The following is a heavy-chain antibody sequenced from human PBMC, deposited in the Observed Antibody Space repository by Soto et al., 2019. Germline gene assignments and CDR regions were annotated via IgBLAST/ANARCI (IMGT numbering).Heavy chain of an antibody. CDR2: ISYDGSNK. J-gene: IGHJ4*02. D-gene: IGHD6-19*01. V-gene: IGHV3-30*03. CDR1: GFTFSSYG. Sequence: QVQLVESGGGVVQPGRSLRLSCAASGFTFSSYGMHWVRQAPGKGLEWVAGISYDGSNKYYADSVKGRFTISRDNSKNALYLQMNSLRGGDSALYYLTSGGWYGGGDYWGQGTLVTVSS. CDR3: TSGGWYGGGDY.